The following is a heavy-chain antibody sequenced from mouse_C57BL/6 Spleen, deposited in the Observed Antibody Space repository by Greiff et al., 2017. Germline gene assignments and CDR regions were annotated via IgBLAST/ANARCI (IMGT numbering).Heavy chain of an antibody. CDR3: ARKFSSSPFYAMDY. CDR1: GYTFTSSW. Sequence: QVQLQQPGAELVKPGASVKLSCKASGYTFTSSWMHWVKQRPGQGLEWIGMIHPNSGSTNYNEKFKSKATRTVDISSSTAYLQLSSLTSEDSAVSYCARKFSSSPFYAMDYWGQGTSVTVSS. CDR2: IHPNSGST. D-gene: IGHD1-1*01. J-gene: IGHJ4*01. V-gene: IGHV1-64*01.